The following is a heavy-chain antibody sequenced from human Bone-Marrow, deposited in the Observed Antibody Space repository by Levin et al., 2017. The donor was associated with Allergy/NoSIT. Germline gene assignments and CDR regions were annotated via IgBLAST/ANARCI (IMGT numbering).Heavy chain of an antibody. D-gene: IGHD3-9*01. Sequence: GGSLRLSCTASGFTFSNYAMSWVRQAPGKGLEWVSGLSGSGGSTYYTDSVRGRFTISRDNSKNTLYVQMNTLRAEDTAVYYCAKSYYDILTGFSNFEYWGQGTLVTVSS. J-gene: IGHJ4*02. V-gene: IGHV3-23*01. CDR3: AKSYYDILTGFSNFEY. CDR1: GFTFSNYA. CDR2: LSGSGGST.